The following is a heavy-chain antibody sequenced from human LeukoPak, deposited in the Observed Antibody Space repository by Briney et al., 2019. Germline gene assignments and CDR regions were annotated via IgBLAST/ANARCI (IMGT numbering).Heavy chain of an antibody. CDR3: ARVACSSPSCYYYYGMDV. V-gene: IGHV3-21*01. CDR2: LSSNSDYI. D-gene: IGHD2-2*01. CDR1: GFAFSSYS. Sequence: GGSLRLSCAASGFAFSSYSMNWVRQTPGKGLEWVSSLSSNSDYIYYADSVKGRFTISRDNAKNSLYLQMNSLRAEDTAVYYCARVACSSPSCYYYYGMDVWGQGTTVTVSS. J-gene: IGHJ6*02.